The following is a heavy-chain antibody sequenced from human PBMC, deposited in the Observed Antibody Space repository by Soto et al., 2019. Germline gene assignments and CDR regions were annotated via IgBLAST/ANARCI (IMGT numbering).Heavy chain of an antibody. V-gene: IGHV3-53*01. CDR2: IYSGGST. CDR1: GFTVSSNY. Sequence: PGGSLRLSCAASGFTVSSNYMSWVRQAPGKGLEWVSVIYSGGSTYYADSVKGRFTISRDNSKNTLYLQMNSLRAEDTAVYYCARVRLVRGVIWSGMDVWGQGTTVTVSS. J-gene: IGHJ6*02. D-gene: IGHD3-10*01. CDR3: ARVRLVRGVIWSGMDV.